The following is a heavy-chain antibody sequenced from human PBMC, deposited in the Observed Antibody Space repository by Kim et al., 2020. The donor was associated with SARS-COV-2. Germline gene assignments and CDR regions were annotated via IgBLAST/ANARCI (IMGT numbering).Heavy chain of an antibody. CDR1: GVTFSSYE. CDR2: IIGSGTTI. Sequence: GGSLRLSCTASGVTFSSYEMNWVRQAPGKGLEWVSYIIGSGTTIYYADSVRGRFTISRDNDKNSLLLQMNSLRAEDTAVYYCARGPNYSPFDYWGQGTLV. CDR3: ARGPNYSPFDY. D-gene: IGHD4-4*01. V-gene: IGHV3-48*03. J-gene: IGHJ4*02.